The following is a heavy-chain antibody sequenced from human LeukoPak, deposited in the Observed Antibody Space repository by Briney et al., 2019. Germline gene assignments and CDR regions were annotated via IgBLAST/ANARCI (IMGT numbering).Heavy chain of an antibody. CDR3: ARSIAAAVCDY. CDR2: IYYSGST. V-gene: IGHV4-31*11. Sequence: SETLSLTCVVSGGSIRTSSYYWAWIRQPPGKGLEWIGYIYYSGSTYYNPSLKSRVTISVDTSKNQFSLKLSSVTAADTAVYYCARSIAAAVCDYWGQGTLVTVSS. D-gene: IGHD6-13*01. CDR1: GGSIRTSSYY. J-gene: IGHJ4*02.